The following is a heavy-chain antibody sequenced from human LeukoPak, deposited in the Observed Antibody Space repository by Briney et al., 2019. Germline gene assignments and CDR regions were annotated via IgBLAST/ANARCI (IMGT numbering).Heavy chain of an antibody. J-gene: IGHJ4*02. CDR1: GYTFTSYG. Sequence: ASVKLSCTASGYTFTSYGISWVRQAPGQGLEWMGWISAYNGNTNYAQKLKGRVTMTPDTSTSTAYMELRSLRSDDTAVYYCARDRPRYCSSTSCYPTRFDYWGQGTLVTVSS. D-gene: IGHD2-2*01. CDR2: ISAYNGNT. V-gene: IGHV1-18*01. CDR3: ARDRPRYCSSTSCYPTRFDY.